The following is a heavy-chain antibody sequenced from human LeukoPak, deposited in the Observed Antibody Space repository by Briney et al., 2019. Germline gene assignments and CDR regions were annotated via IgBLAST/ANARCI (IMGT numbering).Heavy chain of an antibody. Sequence: SETLSLTCSVSGYSISSGYYWGWIRQPPGRGLEWIGSIYYTGGTLYNPSLKSRVSMSVDTSTNQFSLKLTSVTAADTAVYYCARVTDHDYGDYFFDYWGQGTLVTVSS. J-gene: IGHJ4*02. D-gene: IGHD4-17*01. CDR1: GYSISSGYY. CDR2: IYYTGGT. V-gene: IGHV4-38-2*02. CDR3: ARVTDHDYGDYFFDY.